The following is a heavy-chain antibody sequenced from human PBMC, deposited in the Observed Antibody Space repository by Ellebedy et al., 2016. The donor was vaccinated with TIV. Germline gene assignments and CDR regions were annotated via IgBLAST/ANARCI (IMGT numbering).Heavy chain of an antibody. CDR1: GFTFSSYA. Sequence: GESLKISXAASGFTFSSYAMSWVRQAPGKGLEWVSAISGSGGSTYYADSVKGRFTISRDNSKIRVYLQMNSLRLEDTAVYYCAKVCSSEFYNKYDMDVWGQGTTVTVSS. D-gene: IGHD3-10*01. V-gene: IGHV3-23*01. CDR3: AKVCSSEFYNKYDMDV. CDR2: ISGSGGST. J-gene: IGHJ6*02.